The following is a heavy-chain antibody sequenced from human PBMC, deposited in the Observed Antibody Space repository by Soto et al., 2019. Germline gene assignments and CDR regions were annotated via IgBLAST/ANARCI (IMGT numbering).Heavy chain of an antibody. Sequence: GGSLRLSCATSGFTFSSYAMHWVRQAPGKGLEYVSAISSNGGSTYYANSVKGRFTISRDNSKNTLYLQMNSLRAEDTAVYYCARHLAGNRDYWGQGPLVTVSS. CDR2: ISSNGGST. D-gene: IGHD3-3*02. CDR3: ARHLAGNRDY. CDR1: GFTFSSYA. J-gene: IGHJ4*02. V-gene: IGHV3-64*01.